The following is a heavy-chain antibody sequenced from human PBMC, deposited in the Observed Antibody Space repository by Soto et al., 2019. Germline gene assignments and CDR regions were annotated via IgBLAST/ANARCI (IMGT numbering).Heavy chain of an antibody. J-gene: IGHJ4*02. CDR1: GGSSGSYY. Sequence: SETLSLTCAVAGGSSGSYYCMWIRQPPGKGLESIGYLYYGRSANYNPSLKSRVTLSVDTSTNLCSLTLSSMAAADTAVYYWAHDFWGQGTLVTVSS. CDR3: AHDF. CDR2: LYYGRSA. V-gene: IGHV4-59*01.